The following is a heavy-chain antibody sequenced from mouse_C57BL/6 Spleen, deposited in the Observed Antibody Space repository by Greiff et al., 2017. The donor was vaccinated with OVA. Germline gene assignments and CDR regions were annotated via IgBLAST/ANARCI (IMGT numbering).Heavy chain of an antibody. CDR1: GYTFTSYW. CDR3: ARFTTVVASYWYFDV. V-gene: IGHV1-69*01. D-gene: IGHD1-1*01. CDR2: IDPSDSYT. Sequence: VQLQQPGAELVMPGASVKLSCKASGYTFTSYWMHWVKQRPGHGLEWIGEIDPSDSYTNYNQKFKGKSTLTVDKSYSTAYMQLSSLTSEDSAVYYCARFTTVVASYWYFDVWGTGTTVTVSS. J-gene: IGHJ1*03.